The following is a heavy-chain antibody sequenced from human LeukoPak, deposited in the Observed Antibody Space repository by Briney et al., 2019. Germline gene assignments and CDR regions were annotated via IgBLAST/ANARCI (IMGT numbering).Heavy chain of an antibody. CDR2: IYYSGTT. D-gene: IGHD4/OR15-4a*01. CDR1: GFTISHYY. J-gene: IGHJ6*02. V-gene: IGHV4-59*01. CDR3: AREDPKTKVPEGMDV. Sequence: SETLSLSCTVSGFTISHYYMSWIRQPPGKGLEWIGYIYYSGTTNYNPSLKSRVTISVDTSKNQFSLKLNSVTAADTAVYYCAREDPKTKVPEGMDVWGQGTTVTVSS.